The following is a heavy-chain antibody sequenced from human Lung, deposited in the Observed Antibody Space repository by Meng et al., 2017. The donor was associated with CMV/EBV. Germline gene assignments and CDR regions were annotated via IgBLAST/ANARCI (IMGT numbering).Heavy chain of an antibody. J-gene: IGHJ6*02. CDR1: GYTFTGYY. Sequence: ASXXVSXKASGYTFTGYYMHWVRQAPGQGLEWMGWINPNSGGTNYAQKFQGRVTMTRDTSISTAYMELSRVKSDDTAVYYCARDGLALTQQLVPYGMDVWXQGTTVTVS. D-gene: IGHD6-13*01. CDR3: ARDGLALTQQLVPYGMDV. CDR2: INPNSGGT. V-gene: IGHV1-2*02.